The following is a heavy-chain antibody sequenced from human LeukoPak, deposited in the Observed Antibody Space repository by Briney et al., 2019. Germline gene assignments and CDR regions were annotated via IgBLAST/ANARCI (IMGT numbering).Heavy chain of an antibody. CDR2: IYYSGST. CDR1: GGSISSSSYY. Sequence: SETLSLTCTVSGGSISSSSYYWGWIRQPPGKGLEWIGSIYYSGSTYYNPSFKSRVTISVDTSKNQFSLKLSSVTAADTAVYYCARDLFAPRSSWSLNQYRTGDSWFDPWGQGTLVTVSS. J-gene: IGHJ5*02. D-gene: IGHD6-13*01. V-gene: IGHV4-39*07. CDR3: ARDLFAPRSSWSLNQYRTGDSWFDP.